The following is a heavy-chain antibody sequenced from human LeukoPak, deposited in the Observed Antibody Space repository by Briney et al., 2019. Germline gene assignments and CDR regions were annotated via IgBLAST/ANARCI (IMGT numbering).Heavy chain of an antibody. J-gene: IGHJ3*02. Sequence: GGSLRLSCAVSGFTFKTYSMAWVRQAPGKGLDWVSSITGTSGFLYYANSVRGRFTISRDNAKNSLYLQMNTPRAEDTALYYCARALEGAFDIWGQGTMVTVSS. V-gene: IGHV3-21*01. CDR3: ARALEGAFDI. CDR1: GFTFKTYS. CDR2: ITGTSGFL.